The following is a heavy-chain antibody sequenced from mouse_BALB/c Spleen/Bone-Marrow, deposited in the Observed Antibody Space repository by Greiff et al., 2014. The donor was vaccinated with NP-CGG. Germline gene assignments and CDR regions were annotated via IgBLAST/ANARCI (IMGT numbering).Heavy chain of an antibody. CDR3: AKHDTTVVVDY. CDR1: GFSLTDYG. Sequence: QVQLQQSGPGLVAPSQSLSITCTVSGFSLTDYGVSWIRQPPGKGLEWLGVVWGGGITYYNSTLKSRLSITKDSSKSQVFLEMNSLQTDDTAMYYCAKHDTTVVVDYWGQGTTLTVSS. V-gene: IGHV2-6-5*01. J-gene: IGHJ2*01. D-gene: IGHD1-1*01. CDR2: VWGGGIT.